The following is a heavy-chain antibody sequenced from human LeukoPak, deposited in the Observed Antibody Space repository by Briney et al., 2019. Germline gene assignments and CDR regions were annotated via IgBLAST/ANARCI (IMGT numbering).Heavy chain of an antibody. Sequence: GASVKVSCKASGGTFSSYAISWVRQAPGRGVEWMGGIISIFGTANYAQKFQGRVTITTDESTRTAYLALSRLRSEDTALYYCASNNYDFWSGYYSVGAVYYYMDVWGKGTTVTVSS. J-gene: IGHJ6*03. CDR2: IISIFGTA. V-gene: IGHV1-69*05. CDR3: ASNNYDFWSGYYSVGAVYYYMDV. D-gene: IGHD3-3*01. CDR1: GGTFSSYA.